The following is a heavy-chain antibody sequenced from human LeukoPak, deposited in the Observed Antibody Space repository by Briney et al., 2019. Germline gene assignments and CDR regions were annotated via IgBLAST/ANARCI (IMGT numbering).Heavy chain of an antibody. D-gene: IGHD3-9*01. CDR1: GFTFSSYS. V-gene: IGHV3-21*01. Sequence: GGSLRLSCAASGFTFSSYSMNWVRQAPGKGLEWVSSISSSSSYIYYADSVKGRFTISRDNAKNSLYLQMNSLRAEDTAVYYCARDSSRTYYDILTGYYYDAFDIWAKGQWSPSLQ. J-gene: IGHJ3*02. CDR3: ARDSSRTYYDILTGYYYDAFDI. CDR2: ISSSSSYI.